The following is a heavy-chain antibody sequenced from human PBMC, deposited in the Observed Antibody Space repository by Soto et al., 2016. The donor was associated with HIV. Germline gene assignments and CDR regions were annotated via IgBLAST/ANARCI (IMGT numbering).Heavy chain of an antibody. V-gene: IGHV3-7*01. CDR3: ARAGRVRDLIILVQGVIPFDY. CDR2: IKQDGSEK. D-gene: IGHD3-10*01. CDR1: GFTFSSYW. J-gene: IGHJ4*02. Sequence: EVQLVESGGRWSSLGGPVRLSCAASGFTFSSYWMSWVRQAPGKGLEWVANIKQDGSEKYYVDSVKGRFTISRDNAKNSLFLQMNSLRAEDTAVYYCARAGRVRDLIILVQGVIPFDYWGQGTLVTVSS.